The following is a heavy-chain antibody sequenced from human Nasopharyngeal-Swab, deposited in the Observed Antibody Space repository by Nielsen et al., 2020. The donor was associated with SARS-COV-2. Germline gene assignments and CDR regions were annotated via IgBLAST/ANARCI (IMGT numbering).Heavy chain of an antibody. CDR1: GGTFSSYA. V-gene: IGHV1-69*10. D-gene: IGHD2-15*01. Sequence: SVKVSCKASGGTFSSYAISWVRQAPGQGLEWMGGIIPILGIANYAQKFQGRVTVTADKSTSTAYMELSSLRSEDTAVYYCARDLPYIGWDYWGQGTLVTVSS. CDR2: IIPILGIA. CDR3: ARDLPYIGWDY. J-gene: IGHJ4*02.